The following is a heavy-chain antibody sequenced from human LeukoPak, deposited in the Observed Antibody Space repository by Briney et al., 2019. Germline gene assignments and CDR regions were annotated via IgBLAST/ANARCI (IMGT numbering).Heavy chain of an antibody. V-gene: IGHV4-39*07. Sequence: SETLSLTCTVSGGSISSSTSYWGWLRQPPGKGLEWIGSVYYDGSTYYSPSLKSRVTISVATSKNQFSLRLRSVTGADTAVYYCARRWAAMAQWGQGTLVTVSS. CDR3: ARRWAAMAQ. CDR1: GGSISSSTSY. J-gene: IGHJ4*02. D-gene: IGHD5-18*01. CDR2: VYYDGST.